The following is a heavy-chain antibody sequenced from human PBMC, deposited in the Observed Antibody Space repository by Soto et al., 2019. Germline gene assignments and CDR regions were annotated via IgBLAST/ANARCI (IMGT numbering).Heavy chain of an antibody. Sequence: SETLSLTCAVYGGSFSGYYWSWIRRPPGKGLEWIGEINPSGSTNYNPSLKSRVTISVDTSKNQFSLNLSPVTAADTAVYYCARGRPGRSSGWYNYWGQGTLVTVSS. D-gene: IGHD6-19*01. V-gene: IGHV4-34*01. CDR3: ARGRPGRSSGWYNY. CDR2: INPSGST. J-gene: IGHJ4*02. CDR1: GGSFSGYY.